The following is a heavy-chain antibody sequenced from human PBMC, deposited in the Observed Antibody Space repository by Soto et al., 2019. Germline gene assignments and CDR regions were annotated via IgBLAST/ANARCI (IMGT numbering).Heavy chain of an antibody. J-gene: IGHJ4*02. CDR1: CGSISSYY. D-gene: IGHD2-15*01. Sequence: SETLSLTCTFSCGSISSYYWSWIRQPPGKGLEWIGYIYYSGSTNYNPSLKSRVTISVDTSKNQFSLKLSSVTAADTAVYYCARDLTPFSRVYGLDYWGQGTLVTVSS. V-gene: IGHV4-59*01. CDR3: ARDLTPFSRVYGLDY. CDR2: IYYSGST.